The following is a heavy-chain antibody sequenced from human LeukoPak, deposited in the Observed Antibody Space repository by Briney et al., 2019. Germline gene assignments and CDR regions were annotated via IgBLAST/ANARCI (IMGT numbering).Heavy chain of an antibody. CDR1: AGTFSSYA. D-gene: IGHD4-23*01. CDR3: ARNDYGGNSALYYYYMDV. J-gene: IGHJ6*03. Sequence: SVKVSCKASAGTFSSYAISWVRKAPGQGLGWMGGLIPIFGTANAAQKFHGSVTITTDESTSTAYMELSSLRSEDTAVYYCARNDYGGNSALYYYYMDVWGKGTTVTVSS. CDR2: LIPIFGTA. V-gene: IGHV1-69*05.